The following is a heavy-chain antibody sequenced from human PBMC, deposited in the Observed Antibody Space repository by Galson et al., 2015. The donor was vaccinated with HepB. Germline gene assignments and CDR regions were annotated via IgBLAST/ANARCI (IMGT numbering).Heavy chain of an antibody. D-gene: IGHD3-3*01. CDR3: ARADDFWSGYRDAGTSRWFDA. CDR1: GDSFSIYA. J-gene: IGHJ5*02. CDR2: ISPMVGIP. V-gene: IGHV1-69*10. Sequence: SVKVSCKASGDSFSIYAMSWVRQAPGQGLEWMGGISPMVGIPNYAQKFQDRVTITADKSTGTAFMEPSSLGSEDTAVCYCARADDFWSGYRDAGTSRWFDAWGQGTLVIVSS.